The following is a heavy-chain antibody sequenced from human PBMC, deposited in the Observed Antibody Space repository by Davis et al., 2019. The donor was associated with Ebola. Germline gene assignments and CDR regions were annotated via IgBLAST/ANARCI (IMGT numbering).Heavy chain of an antibody. CDR3: ARRLRLGYCSGGNCYESTVEVDY. CDR1: GFTFSSYA. Sequence: GGSLRLSCAASGFTFSSYAMHWVRQAPGKGLEWVAVISYDGSNKYYADSVKGRFTISRDNSKNTLYLQMNSLRAEDTAVYYCARRLRLGYCSGGNCYESTVEVDYWGQGTLVTVSS. J-gene: IGHJ4*02. CDR2: ISYDGSNK. D-gene: IGHD2-15*01. V-gene: IGHV3-30-3*01.